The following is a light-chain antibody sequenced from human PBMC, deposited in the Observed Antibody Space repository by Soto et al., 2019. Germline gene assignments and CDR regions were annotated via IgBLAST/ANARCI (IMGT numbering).Light chain of an antibody. CDR2: GAS. CDR1: ESVSIN. J-gene: IGKJ2*01. V-gene: IGKV3-15*01. CDR3: HQYNAWPPS. Sequence: EIVMTQSPATLSVSPGERVTLSCRASESVSINLALYQQKHGQAPRLLIYGASTGATSVPARFSGSGSGTGFTLTISSLQSADFAVYYCHQYNAWPPSFGQGTKLEIK.